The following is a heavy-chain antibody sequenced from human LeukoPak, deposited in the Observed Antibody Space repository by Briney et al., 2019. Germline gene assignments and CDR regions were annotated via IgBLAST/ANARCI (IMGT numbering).Heavy chain of an antibody. V-gene: IGHV4-34*01. Sequence: PSETLSLTCAVYGGSLSRYYWAWMRQSPGKGPEWIGEVNHRGGLNYNPSLKSRVTISVDTSKNQLSLKLKSVTAADTATYFCAGGVVVTAMEYWYFDLWGRGTLVTVSS. J-gene: IGHJ2*01. CDR1: GGSLSRYY. CDR2: VNHRGGL. D-gene: IGHD2-21*02. CDR3: AGGVVVTAMEYWYFDL.